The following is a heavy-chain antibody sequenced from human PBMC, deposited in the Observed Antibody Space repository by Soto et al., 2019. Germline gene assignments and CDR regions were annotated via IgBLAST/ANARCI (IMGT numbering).Heavy chain of an antibody. V-gene: IGHV3-30*18. D-gene: IGHD3-22*01. J-gene: IGHJ1*01. CDR2: LSFDGNNK. CDR3: ANGDSSGYEYFQH. CDR1: GFTFSSHG. Sequence: QVQLVESGGGVVQPGRSLRLSCAASGFTFSSHGMHWVRQAPGKGLEWVAFLSFDGNNKHYADSVEGRFTISRDNPKNTLYVQMNSLRPDDTAVYYCANGDSSGYEYFQHWGQGTLVTVSS.